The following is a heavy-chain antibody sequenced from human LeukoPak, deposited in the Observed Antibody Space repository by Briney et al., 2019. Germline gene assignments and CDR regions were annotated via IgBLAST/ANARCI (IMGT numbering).Heavy chain of an antibody. CDR2: ISDIGSI. CDR3: ARSVHYDILTGYRRNYFDY. V-gene: IGHV4-59*12. CDR1: GGSISSYY. D-gene: IGHD3-9*01. J-gene: IGHJ4*02. Sequence: SETLSLTCTVSGGSISSYYWSWIRQPPGKGLEWIAYISDIGSINYNPSLKSRVTISLDASKNQFSLKLSSVTAADTAVYYCARSVHYDILTGYRRNYFDYWGQGTLVTVSS.